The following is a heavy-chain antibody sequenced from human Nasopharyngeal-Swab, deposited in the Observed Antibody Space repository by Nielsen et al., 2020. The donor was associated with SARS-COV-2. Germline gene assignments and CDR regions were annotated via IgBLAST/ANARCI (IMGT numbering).Heavy chain of an antibody. J-gene: IGHJ5*02. CDR3: ARDTGGPPNYFDP. CDR2: ISSTTPYI. V-gene: IGHV3-21*01. Sequence: GESLKISCVASGFILSGYTMNWVRQAPGKGLEWISSISSTTPYIYYADSVKGRFTISRDNAKNSLYLQMNFLRVEDTAMYYCARDTGGPPNYFDPWGQGTLVTVSS. CDR1: GFILSGYT. D-gene: IGHD1-7*01.